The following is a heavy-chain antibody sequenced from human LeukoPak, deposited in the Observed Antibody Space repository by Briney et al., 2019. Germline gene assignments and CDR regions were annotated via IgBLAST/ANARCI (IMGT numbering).Heavy chain of an antibody. V-gene: IGHV3-73*01. D-gene: IGHD1-26*01. CDR2: IGKKDKGYATAT. J-gene: IGHJ5*02. Sequence: GGSLRLSCAASGFPFSGSEIHWVRQSSGKGLEWVGQIGKKDKGYATATAYAASVKGRFTISRDDSINTAYLQMKSLKTEDTALYYCTRDSGTYNWIYPLGQGALVTVSS. CDR3: TRDSGTYNWIYP. CDR1: GFPFSGSE.